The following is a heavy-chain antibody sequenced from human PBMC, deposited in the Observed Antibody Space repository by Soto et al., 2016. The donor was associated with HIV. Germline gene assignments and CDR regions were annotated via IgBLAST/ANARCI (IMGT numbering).Heavy chain of an antibody. D-gene: IGHD3-16*02. Sequence: EEQLVESGGGLVQPGGSLRLSCAASGFTVSRNYMSWVRQAPGKGLEWVSVMNSGGSRYYSDSVRGRFTISRDNSKNTVYLQMNRLRAEDTAVYYCAREGVWGSSRPYYFDHWGQGILVTVSS. CDR3: AREGVWGSSRPYYFDH. J-gene: IGHJ4*02. CDR2: MNSGGSR. V-gene: IGHV3-66*01. CDR1: GFTVSRNY.